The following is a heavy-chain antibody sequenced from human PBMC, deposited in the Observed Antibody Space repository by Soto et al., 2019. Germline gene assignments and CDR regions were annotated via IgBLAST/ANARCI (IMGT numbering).Heavy chain of an antibody. V-gene: IGHV3-23*01. Sequence: GGSLRLSCAASGFTFSSYAMSWVRQAPGKGLEWVSAISGSGGSTYYADSVKGRFTISRDNSKNTLYLQMNSLRAEDTAVYYCAKDRERELPVYYYYGMDVWGQGTTVTVSS. J-gene: IGHJ6*02. CDR1: GFTFSSYA. D-gene: IGHD1-26*01. CDR3: AKDRERELPVYYYYGMDV. CDR2: ISGSGGST.